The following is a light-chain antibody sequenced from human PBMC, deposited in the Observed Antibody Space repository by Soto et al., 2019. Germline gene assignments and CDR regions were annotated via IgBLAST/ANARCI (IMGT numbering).Light chain of an antibody. CDR3: CSYAGGSAYV. Sequence: QSVLTQPASVSGSPGRSITISCTGTNSDVGNFNLVSWYQQHPDKAPKLIIYEANKRPSGVSGRFSGSKSGNTASLTISGLRSEDEAEYHCCSYAGGSAYVFGTGTKVTVL. CDR1: NSDVGNFNL. CDR2: EAN. J-gene: IGLJ1*01. V-gene: IGLV2-23*01.